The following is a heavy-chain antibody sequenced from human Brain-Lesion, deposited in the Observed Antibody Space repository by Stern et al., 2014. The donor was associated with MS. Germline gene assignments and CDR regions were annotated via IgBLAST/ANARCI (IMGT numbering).Heavy chain of an antibody. CDR3: ARGRVVPGFQYYATDV. CDR2: IFNSGST. V-gene: IGHV4-61*02. J-gene: IGHJ6*02. CDR1: GGSISSGGYY. Sequence: QVQLEESGPGLVKPSQTLSLSCTVSGGSISSGGYYWSWIRQPAGKGLEWIGRIFNSGSTRYNPSLKRRVTTSIDTPKNQFSLGLNSMTAADTAVYYCARGRVVPGFQYYATDVWGQGTTVIVSS. D-gene: IGHD2-2*01.